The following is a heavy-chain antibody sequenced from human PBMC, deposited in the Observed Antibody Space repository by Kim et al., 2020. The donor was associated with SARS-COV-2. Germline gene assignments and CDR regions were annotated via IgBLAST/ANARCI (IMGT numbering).Heavy chain of an antibody. V-gene: IGHV3-23*01. CDR2: INWDGTRT. CDR3: AKGVTNSGFDY. D-gene: IGHD4-17*01. Sequence: GGSLRLFCVASGFTFSTSPMGWVRQAPGEGLEWVSRINWDGTRTYYADSVKGRVTMSSDRSKSTVYLHMDSLRVEDTGVYYCAKGVTNSGFDYWGQGA. CDR1: GFTFSTSP. J-gene: IGHJ4*02.